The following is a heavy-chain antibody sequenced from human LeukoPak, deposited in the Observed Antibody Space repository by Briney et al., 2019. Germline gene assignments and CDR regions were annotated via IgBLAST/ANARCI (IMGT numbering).Heavy chain of an antibody. Sequence: GGSLRLSCAASGFTFDDYAMHWVRQAPGKGLEWVSGISWNSGSIGYADSVKGRFTISRDNAKNSLYLQMNSLRAEDTALYYCAKDKSPHIVVVTATFDYWGQGTLVTVSS. D-gene: IGHD2-21*02. J-gene: IGHJ4*02. CDR2: ISWNSGSI. CDR3: AKDKSPHIVVVTATFDY. CDR1: GFTFDDYA. V-gene: IGHV3-9*01.